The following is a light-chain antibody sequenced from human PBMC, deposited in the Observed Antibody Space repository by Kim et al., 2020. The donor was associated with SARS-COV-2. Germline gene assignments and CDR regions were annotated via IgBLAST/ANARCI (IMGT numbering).Light chain of an antibody. Sequence: QSALTQPPSASGTPGQRVTISCSGSQSNVGSKFVYWYQQFPGKAPKILVYSNGQRPSGVPDRFSASKSGTSAFLAISGPRSEDEADYFCATWDDSLNGVIIGGGTQLTVL. CDR3: ATWDDSLNGVI. V-gene: IGLV1-47*01. CDR2: SNG. CDR1: QSNVGSKF. J-gene: IGLJ2*01.